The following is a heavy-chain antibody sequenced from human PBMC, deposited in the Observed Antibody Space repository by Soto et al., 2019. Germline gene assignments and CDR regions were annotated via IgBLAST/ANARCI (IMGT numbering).Heavy chain of an antibody. Sequence: GASVKVSCKASGGTFSSYAISWVRQAPGQGLEWMGGIIPIFGTANYAQKFQGRVTITADKSTSTAYMELSSLRSEDTAVYYCAIYYSNYYYYGMDVWGQGTTVTVSS. J-gene: IGHJ6*02. CDR1: GGTFSSYA. V-gene: IGHV1-69*06. D-gene: IGHD4-4*01. CDR2: IIPIFGTA. CDR3: AIYYSNYYYYGMDV.